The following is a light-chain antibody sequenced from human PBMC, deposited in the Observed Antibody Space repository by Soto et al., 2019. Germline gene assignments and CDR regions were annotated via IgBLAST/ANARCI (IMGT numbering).Light chain of an antibody. CDR1: QSVSSSY. CDR2: GAS. CDR3: QQYGSSPRT. Sequence: EIVLTQSPGTLSLSPGERATLSCRASQSVSSSYLAWYQQKPGQAPRLLIYGASNMATGIPDRFSGSGSGTDFTITISRLEPEDFAVYYCQQYGSSPRTFGQGTKVEIK. J-gene: IGKJ1*01. V-gene: IGKV3-20*01.